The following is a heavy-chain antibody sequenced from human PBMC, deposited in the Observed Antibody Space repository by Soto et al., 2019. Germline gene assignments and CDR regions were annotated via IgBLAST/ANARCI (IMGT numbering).Heavy chain of an antibody. D-gene: IGHD6-6*01. V-gene: IGHV3-23*01. J-gene: IGHJ5*02. CDR3: AKGQLGGP. Sequence: WGSLRLSCAASGFTFSSYAMSWVRQAPGKGLEWVSTISVGGDITYYADSAKGRFTISRDNSKNTLYLQMSSLRAEDTAVYYCAKGQLGGPWGQGTLVTVSS. CDR1: GFTFSSYA. CDR2: ISVGGDIT.